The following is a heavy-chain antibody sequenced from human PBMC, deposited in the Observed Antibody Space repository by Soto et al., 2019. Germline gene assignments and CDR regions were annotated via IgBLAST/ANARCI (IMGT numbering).Heavy chain of an antibody. CDR3: ATIRVRGGPLRFED. D-gene: IGHD5-12*01. J-gene: IGHJ4*01. Sequence: QVQLVQSGAEVKKPGSSVKVSCKTSGGLFSVFSFNWVRQAPGQGLEWMGGVLPITDSTDYAQKFQGRLTITADRSTSTIYMELSRLTSDDTAKYYCATIRVRGGPLRFEDGGQGTLISVSS. V-gene: IGHV1-69*06. CDR2: VLPITDST. CDR1: GGLFSVFS.